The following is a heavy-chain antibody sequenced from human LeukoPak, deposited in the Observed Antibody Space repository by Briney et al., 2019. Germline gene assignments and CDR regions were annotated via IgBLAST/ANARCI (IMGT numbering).Heavy chain of an antibody. CDR3: ASRADVWASGYTFDY. J-gene: IGHJ4*02. Sequence: PSETLSLTCAVYGGSFSGYYWSWIRQPPGKGLEWIGEINHSGSTNYNPSLKSRVTISVDTYKNQFSLKLSSVTAADTAVYYCASRADVWASGYTFDYWGQGTLVTVSS. CDR1: GGSFSGYY. V-gene: IGHV4-34*01. CDR2: INHSGST. D-gene: IGHD3-22*01.